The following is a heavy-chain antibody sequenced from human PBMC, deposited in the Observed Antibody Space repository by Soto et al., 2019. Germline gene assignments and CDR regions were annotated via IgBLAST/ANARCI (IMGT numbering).Heavy chain of an antibody. V-gene: IGHV6-1*01. J-gene: IGHJ3*02. CDR1: GDSVSSNSAA. Sequence: SQTLSLTCAISGDSVSSNSAAWNWVRQAPSRGLEWLGRTYYRSKWKTDYAVSARGRITISPDTSKNQFSLQLNSVTPGDTAVYYCARGDVIDIWGRGTMVTVSS. CDR3: ARGDVIDI. CDR2: TYYRSKWKT. D-gene: IGHD3-16*01.